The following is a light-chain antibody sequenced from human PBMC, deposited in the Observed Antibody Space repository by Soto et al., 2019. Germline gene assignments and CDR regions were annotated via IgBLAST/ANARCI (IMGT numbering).Light chain of an antibody. J-gene: IGKJ3*01. V-gene: IGKV1-5*01. CDR1: QSISSW. Sequence: DIQMTQSPSTLSASVGDRVTITCRASQSISSWLAWYQQKPGKAPKLLIYDASSLESGVPSRFSGSGSGTEFTLTISSLQPDDFASYYSQQYNSPSITFGPRTKVDIK. CDR3: QQYNSPSIT. CDR2: DAS.